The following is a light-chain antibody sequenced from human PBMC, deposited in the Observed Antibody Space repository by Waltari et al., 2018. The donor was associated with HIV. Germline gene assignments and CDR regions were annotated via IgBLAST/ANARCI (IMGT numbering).Light chain of an antibody. CDR1: KIGTQS. J-gene: IGLJ2*01. Sequence: SYVLTQAPSVSVAPGQTASISCGGDKIGTQSVHWYQQKPGQAPVLVVYDDSDRPSGIPERFSGFNSGNTATLTISRVEAGDEADYYCQVWHSKSDHVVFGGGTKVTVL. CDR2: DDS. CDR3: QVWHSKSDHVV. V-gene: IGLV3-21*02.